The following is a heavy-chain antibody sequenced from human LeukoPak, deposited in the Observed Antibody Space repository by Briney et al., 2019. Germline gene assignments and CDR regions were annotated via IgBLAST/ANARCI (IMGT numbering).Heavy chain of an antibody. CDR1: RGSISSYY. Sequence: SETLSLTCTVSRGSISSYYWSWIWQPPGKGLEWIGYIDNRGNTNSNPSLKGRVTMSVDTSKNHFSLKLSSVIAADTAVYYCARGRITIFGVVSPHFDNWGQGTLVTVSS. J-gene: IGHJ4*02. CDR3: ARGRITIFGVVSPHFDN. V-gene: IGHV4-59*01. D-gene: IGHD3-3*01. CDR2: IDNRGNT.